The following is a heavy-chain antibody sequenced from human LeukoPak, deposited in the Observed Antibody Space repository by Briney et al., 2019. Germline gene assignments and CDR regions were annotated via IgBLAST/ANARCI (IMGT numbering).Heavy chain of an antibody. CDR3: ARFSGYYSFDY. CDR1: GGSISSYY. CDR2: IYYSGST. J-gene: IGHJ4*02. D-gene: IGHD3-22*01. V-gene: IGHV4-59*05. Sequence: PSETLSLTCTVSGGSISSYYWNWIRQPPGKGLEWIGSIYYSGSTYYNPSLKSRVTISVDTSKNQFSLKLSSVTAADTAVYYCARFSGYYSFDYWGQGTLVTVSS.